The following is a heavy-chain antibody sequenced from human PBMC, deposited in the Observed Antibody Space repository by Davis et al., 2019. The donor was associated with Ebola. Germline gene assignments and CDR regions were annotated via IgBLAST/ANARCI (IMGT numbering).Heavy chain of an antibody. CDR2: ISAYNGNT. D-gene: IGHD2-2*01. CDR1: GGTFSSYA. Sequence: ASVTVSCKASGGTFSSYAISWVRQAPGQGLAWMGWISAYNGNTNYAQKLQGRVTMTTDTSTSTAYMELRSLRSDDTAVYYCARGLVVPAASKGYYYMDVWGKGTTVTVSS. CDR3: ARGLVVPAASKGYYYMDV. V-gene: IGHV1-18*01. J-gene: IGHJ6*03.